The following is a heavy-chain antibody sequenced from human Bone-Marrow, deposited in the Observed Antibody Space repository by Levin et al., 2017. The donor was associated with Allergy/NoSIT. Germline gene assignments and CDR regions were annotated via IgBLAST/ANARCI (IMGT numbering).Heavy chain of an antibody. CDR3: TTYGN. Sequence: LSLTCAASGLTLSNAWMNWVRQAPGKGLEWVGRIKSKTDGGTTDYGAPVKGRFTISRDESKKTLYLQMNSLNTEDTAVYYCTTYGNWGQGTLVTVSS. D-gene: IGHD4-17*01. J-gene: IGHJ4*02. CDR2: IKSKTDGGTT. CDR1: GLTLSNAW. V-gene: IGHV3-15*01.